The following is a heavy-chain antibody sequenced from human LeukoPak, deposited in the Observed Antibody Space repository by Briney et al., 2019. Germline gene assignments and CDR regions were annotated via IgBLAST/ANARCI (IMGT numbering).Heavy chain of an antibody. Sequence: ASVKVSCKASGYTFTSYGMSWVRQAPGQGLEWMGWISAYNGNTNYAQKLQGRVTMTTDTSTSTAYMELRSLRSDDTAVYYCARESGSYPIRTFDYWGQGTLVTVSS. CDR2: ISAYNGNT. J-gene: IGHJ4*02. CDR1: GYTFTSYG. D-gene: IGHD1-26*01. CDR3: ARESGSYPIRTFDY. V-gene: IGHV1-18*01.